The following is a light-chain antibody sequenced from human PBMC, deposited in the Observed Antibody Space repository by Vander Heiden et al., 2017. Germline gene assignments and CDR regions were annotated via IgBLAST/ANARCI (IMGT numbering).Light chain of an antibody. CDR3: CSYASSSTLV. V-gene: IGLV2-23*02. CDR2: EVS. CDR1: SRDVGSYNL. J-gene: IGLJ3*02. Sequence: PGQSLTISCPGTSRDVGSYNLVSWYQQHPGTVPKLIIYEVSKRPSGVSRRFSGSRSGNTASLTISEVQAEDAADYYCCSYASSSTLVFGGGTKLTVL.